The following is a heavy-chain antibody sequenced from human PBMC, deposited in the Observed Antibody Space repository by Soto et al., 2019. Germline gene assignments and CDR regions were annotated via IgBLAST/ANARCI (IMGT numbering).Heavy chain of an antibody. CDR2: IYYSGST. CDR1: GGSISSSSYY. D-gene: IGHD2-8*01. CDR3: ARTILYGDAYYMAV. J-gene: IGHJ6*03. Sequence: SETLSLTCTVSGGSISSSSYYWGWIRQPPGKGLEWIGSIYYSGSTYYNPSLKSRVTISVDTSKNQFSLKLSSVTAADTALYSCARTILYGDAYYMAVWGKGTTVTVSS. V-gene: IGHV4-39*01.